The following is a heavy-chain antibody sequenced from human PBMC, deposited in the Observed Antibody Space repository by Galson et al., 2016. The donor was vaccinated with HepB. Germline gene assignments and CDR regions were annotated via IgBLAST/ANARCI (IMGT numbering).Heavy chain of an antibody. CDR1: GGSISRNRYY. V-gene: IGHV4-39*01. CDR2: ICYSGSTT. CDR3: ARQTYVYDILTGYYPYYFDH. D-gene: IGHD3-9*01. J-gene: IGHJ4*02. Sequence: SETLSLTCTVSGGSISRNRYYWGWIRQSPGKGLEWIGSICYSGSTTHYNPSLKSRVTISVDTSKNQFSLTLSSVTAAETAVYYCARQTYVYDILTGYYPYYFDHWGQGTLVTVSS.